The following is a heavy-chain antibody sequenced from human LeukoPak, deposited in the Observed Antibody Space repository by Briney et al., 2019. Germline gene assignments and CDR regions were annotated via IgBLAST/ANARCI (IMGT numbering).Heavy chain of an antibody. D-gene: IGHD3-22*01. Sequence: GGSLRLFCAASGFTFSSYAMSWVRQAPGKGLEWVSTISGSGGSTSYADSVKGRFTISRDNSKNTLYLQMNSLRAEDTAVHYCAKGGYYYHSSGYYYYLDYWGQGTLVTVSS. CDR2: ISGSGGST. J-gene: IGHJ4*02. V-gene: IGHV3-23*01. CDR3: AKGGYYYHSSGYYYYLDY. CDR1: GFTFSSYA.